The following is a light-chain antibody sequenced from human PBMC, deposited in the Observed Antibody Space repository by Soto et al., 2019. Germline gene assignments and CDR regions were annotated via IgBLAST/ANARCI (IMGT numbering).Light chain of an antibody. CDR1: HNIRDK. J-gene: IGKJ4*01. V-gene: IGKV3-15*01. Sequence: IVLTQSPATLSVSPGERVTLSCRASHNIRDKLAWYQQKPGQAPRLLIYAASSRVTAVPARFSGSGSGTEFTLTISSLQSGDFTGYYCQQYSDWPRTFGGGTQVEIK. CDR3: QQYSDWPRT. CDR2: AAS.